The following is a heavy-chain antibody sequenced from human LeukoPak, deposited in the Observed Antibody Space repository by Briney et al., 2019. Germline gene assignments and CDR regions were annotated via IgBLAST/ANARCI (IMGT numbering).Heavy chain of an antibody. CDR3: ARTVLGATGYFDY. J-gene: IGHJ4*02. CDR2: INTTTGSP. Sequence: GASVKVSCKASGYIFTNYEMNWVRQAPGQGLEWMGWINTTTGSPTYAQGFTGRLVFSLDTSVSTTYLQISSLEAEDTAVYYCARTVLGATGYFDYWGQGTLITVSS. V-gene: IGHV7-4-1*02. CDR1: GYIFTNYE. D-gene: IGHD1-26*01.